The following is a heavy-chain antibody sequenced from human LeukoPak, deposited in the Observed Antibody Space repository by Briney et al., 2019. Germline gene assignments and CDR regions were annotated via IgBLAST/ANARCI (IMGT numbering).Heavy chain of an antibody. V-gene: IGHV3-74*01. Sequence: GGSLRLSCAASGFTFSSYWMHWVRQPPGKGLVWVSRINSDGSSTSYADSVKGRFTISRDNAKNTLYLQMNSLRAEDTAVYYCAREGYDFWSGYFTYYYYMGVWGKGTTVTVSS. J-gene: IGHJ6*03. D-gene: IGHD3-3*01. CDR1: GFTFSSYW. CDR2: INSDGSST. CDR3: AREGYDFWSGYFTYYYYMGV.